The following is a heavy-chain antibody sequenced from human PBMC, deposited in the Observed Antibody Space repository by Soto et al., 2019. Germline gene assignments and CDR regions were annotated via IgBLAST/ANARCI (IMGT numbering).Heavy chain of an antibody. V-gene: IGHV1-18*01. Sequence: QVQLMQSGAEVKKPGASINVSCQASGYKFNSFGIAWVRQAPGQGLEWLGWISAYNGNTNYTQKLQGRVTLTTDTPTTTAYMELRSLRSDDTAIFYCARAIGDFWNGRHFYMDVWGKGTTVIVTS. CDR3: ARAIGDFWNGRHFYMDV. CDR1: GYKFNSFG. CDR2: ISAYNGNT. D-gene: IGHD3-3*01. J-gene: IGHJ6*03.